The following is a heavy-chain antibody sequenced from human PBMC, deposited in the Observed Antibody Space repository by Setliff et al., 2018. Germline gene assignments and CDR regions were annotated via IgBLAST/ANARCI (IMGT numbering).Heavy chain of an antibody. J-gene: IGHJ6*03. CDR3: ARVGYYDSSGYYYDYYYYMDV. D-gene: IGHD3-22*01. V-gene: IGHV3-74*01. CDR1: GFTFSSYW. CDR2: INSDGSST. Sequence: PGGSLRLSCAASGFTFSSYWMHWVRQAPGKGLVWVSSINSDGSSTSYADSVKGRFTISRDNAKNTLYLQMNSLRAEDTAVYYCARVGYYDSSGYYYDYYYYMDVWGKGTTVTVSS.